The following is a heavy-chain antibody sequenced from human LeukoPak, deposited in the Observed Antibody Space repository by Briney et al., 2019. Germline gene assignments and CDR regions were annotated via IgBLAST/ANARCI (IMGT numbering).Heavy chain of an antibody. J-gene: IGHJ4*02. V-gene: IGHV3-11*01. CDR2: ISSGGSAI. D-gene: IGHD3-10*01. CDR3: ARARGSGVYFLDY. Sequence: PGGSLRLSCAASGFTFSDYYMSWIRQAPGKRQEWLSYISSGGSAIHYADSVRGRFTTSRDNAKNSLYLQMNSLRAEDTAVYYCARARGSGVYFLDYWGQGTLVTVSS. CDR1: GFTFSDYY.